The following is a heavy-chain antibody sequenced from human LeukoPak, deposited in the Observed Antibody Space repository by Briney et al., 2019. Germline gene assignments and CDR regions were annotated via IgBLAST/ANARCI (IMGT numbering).Heavy chain of an antibody. CDR3: ARVVWLQLHFYFDY. Sequence: SETLSLTGTVSGGSISSYYWSWIRQPPGKGLEWIGYIYYSGSTNYNPSLKSRVTISVDTSKNQFSLKLSSVTAADTAVYYCARVVWLQLHFYFDYWGQGTLVTVSS. D-gene: IGHD5-24*01. J-gene: IGHJ4*02. CDR1: GGSISSYY. V-gene: IGHV4-59*01. CDR2: IYYSGST.